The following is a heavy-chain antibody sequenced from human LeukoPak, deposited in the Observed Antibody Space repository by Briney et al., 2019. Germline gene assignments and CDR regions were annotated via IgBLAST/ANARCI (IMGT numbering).Heavy chain of an antibody. CDR3: AKYSNSPYWYFDL. CDR1: GGSISSSNW. D-gene: IGHD4-11*01. J-gene: IGHJ2*01. CDR2: IYHSGST. Sequence: PSGTLSLTCAVSGGSISSSNWWSWVRQPPGKGLEWIGEIYHSGSTNYNPSLKSRVTISVDKSKNQFSLKLSSVTAADTAVYYCAKYSNSPYWYFDLWGRGTLVTVSS. V-gene: IGHV4-4*02.